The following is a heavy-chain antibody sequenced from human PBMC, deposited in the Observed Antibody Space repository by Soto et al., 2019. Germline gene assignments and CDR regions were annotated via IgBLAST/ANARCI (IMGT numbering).Heavy chain of an antibody. CDR1: GGSFSYHY. D-gene: IGHD5-12*01. CDR3: AGGSWQPRFDS. V-gene: IGHV4-34*02. CDR2: INHNGTP. J-gene: IGHJ4*02. Sequence: HVQLQQWGAGLLKPSETLSLTCAVYGGSFSYHYWSWIRQPPGKGLEWVGEINHNGTPNYNPSLKSRVTISVDTSKNQFSLKLSAVAAADTAVYYWAGGSWQPRFDSWGQGTPVTVSS.